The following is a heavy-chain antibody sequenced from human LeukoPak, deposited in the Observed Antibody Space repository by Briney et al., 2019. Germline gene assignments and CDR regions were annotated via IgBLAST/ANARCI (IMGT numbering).Heavy chain of an antibody. CDR1: GGSISDYY. CDR3: ARLGAGPTYYDFWSGYSSFYFDY. V-gene: IGHV4-59*05. CDR2: IHYSGNT. D-gene: IGHD3-3*01. Sequence: SETLSLTCTVSGGSISDYYWSWIQQPPGKGLEWIGGIHYSGNTYYNPSLKSRVTISVDTSKNQFSLKLSSVTAADTAVYYCARLGAGPTYYDFWSGYSSFYFDYWGQGTLVTVSS. J-gene: IGHJ4*02.